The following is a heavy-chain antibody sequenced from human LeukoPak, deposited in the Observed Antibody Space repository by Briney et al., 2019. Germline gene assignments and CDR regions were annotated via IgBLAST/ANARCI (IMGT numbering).Heavy chain of an antibody. CDR2: YSGGGT. Sequence: PGGSLRLSCTASGFKFDDCGMTWVRQAPGKGLEWVSVYSGGGTYFADSVKGRFTISRDNSKNTVYLQMNSLRVEDTAVYYCARDFITMVRGVTFAFDIWGQGTMVTVSS. CDR3: ARDFITMVRGVTFAFDI. V-gene: IGHV3-66*01. CDR1: GFKFDDCG. D-gene: IGHD3-10*01. J-gene: IGHJ3*02.